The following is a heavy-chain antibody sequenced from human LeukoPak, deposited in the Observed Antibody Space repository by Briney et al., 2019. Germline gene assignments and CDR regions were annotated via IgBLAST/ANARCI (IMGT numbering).Heavy chain of an antibody. CDR1: SGSISTSNYY. J-gene: IGHJ4*02. V-gene: IGHV4-39*07. CDR3: ARDPGIAVAGIADY. CDR2: IYYSGST. Sequence: PSETLSLTCTVSSGSISTSNYYWGWIRQPPGKGLEWIGSIYYSGSTYYNPSLKSRVTISVDTSKNQFSLKLSSVTAADTAVYYCARDPGIAVAGIADYWGQGTLVTVSS. D-gene: IGHD6-19*01.